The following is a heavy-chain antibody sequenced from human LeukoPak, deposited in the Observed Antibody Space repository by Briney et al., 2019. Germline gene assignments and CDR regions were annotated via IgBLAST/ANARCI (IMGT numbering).Heavy chain of an antibody. D-gene: IGHD4-23*01. V-gene: IGHV4-34*01. CDR3: ASRLRWLPFDY. J-gene: IGHJ4*02. CDR2: INHSGST. CDR1: GGSFSGYY. Sequence: SETLTLTCAVYGGSFSGYYGSWIRQPPGKGLEWIGEINHSGSTNYNPSLKSRVTISVDTSKNQFSLKLSSVTAADTAVYYCASRLRWLPFDYWGQGTLVTVSS.